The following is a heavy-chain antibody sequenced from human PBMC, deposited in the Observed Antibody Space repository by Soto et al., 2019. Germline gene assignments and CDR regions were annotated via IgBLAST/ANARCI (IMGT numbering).Heavy chain of an antibody. CDR1: RYTFVSCG. J-gene: IGHJ4*02. CDR2: ISAYNGNP. Sequence: ASVKVSCKASRYTFVSCGSCSARQAPGQGLEWMGWISAYNGNPNYAQTLQGRVTMITDTSTRTAYMELRSLRSDETAVYYCARDSPSDGYNHPLTGDYWGQGTLVTVSS. D-gene: IGHD5-12*01. CDR3: ARDSPSDGYNHPLTGDY. V-gene: IGHV1-18*01.